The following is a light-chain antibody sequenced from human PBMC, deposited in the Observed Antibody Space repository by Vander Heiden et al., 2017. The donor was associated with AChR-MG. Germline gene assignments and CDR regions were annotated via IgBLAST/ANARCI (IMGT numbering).Light chain of an antibody. CDR2: GAS. J-gene: IGKJ5*01. Sequence: EIVLTQSPGPLSLSPGERATLSCRASQSVNSRSIAWYQQRPGQAPRLLIYGASTRATGIPDRFSGSGSGTDFTLTISRLQPEDFAVFYCQQYGSSLVTFGQGTRLEIK. CDR3: QQYGSSLVT. V-gene: IGKV3-20*01. CDR1: QSVNSRS.